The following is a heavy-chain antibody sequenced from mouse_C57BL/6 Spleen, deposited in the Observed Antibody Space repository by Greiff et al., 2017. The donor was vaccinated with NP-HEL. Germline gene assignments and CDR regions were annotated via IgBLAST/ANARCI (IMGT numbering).Heavy chain of an antibody. V-gene: IGHV1-4*01. D-gene: IGHD4-1*01. CDR3: ARANWDNFDY. J-gene: IGHJ2*01. Sequence: QVQLKESGAELARPGASVKMSCKASGYTFTSYTMHWVKQRPGQGLEWIGYINPSSGYTKYNQKFKDKATLTADKSSSTAYMQLSSLTSEDSAVYYCARANWDNFDYWGQGTTLTVSS. CDR2: INPSSGYT. CDR1: GYTFTSYT.